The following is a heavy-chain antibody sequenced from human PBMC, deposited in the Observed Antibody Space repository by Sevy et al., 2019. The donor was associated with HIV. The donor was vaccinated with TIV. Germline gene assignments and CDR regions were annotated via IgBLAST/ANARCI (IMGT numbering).Heavy chain of an antibody. CDR1: GFAINIYS. CDR3: AREEQFYDFWSGRRNYYYAMDV. V-gene: IGHV3-48*02. D-gene: IGHD3-3*01. Sequence: GGSLRLSCAASGFAINIYSIIWVRQAPGKGLEWVSYTSGSSSTMYYADSVKGRFTISRDNAKNSLYLQMNSLRDEDTAVYFCAREEQFYDFWSGRRNYYYAMDVWGQGTTVTVSS. CDR2: TSGSSSTM. J-gene: IGHJ6*02.